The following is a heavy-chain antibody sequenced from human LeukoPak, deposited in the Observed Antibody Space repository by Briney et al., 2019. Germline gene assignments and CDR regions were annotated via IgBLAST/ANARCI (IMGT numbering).Heavy chain of an antibody. Sequence: GESLRLSCAASGFXVSSNYMSWVRQVPGKGLEWVSVIYSDGTISYADSVKGRFTISRDNSENTLYLQMNSLRVEDTAVYYCAREVGGGASGQWGQGTLVTVSS. CDR2: IYSDGTI. D-gene: IGHD3-16*01. CDR3: AREVGGGASGQ. V-gene: IGHV3-66*01. CDR1: GFXVSSNY. J-gene: IGHJ4*02.